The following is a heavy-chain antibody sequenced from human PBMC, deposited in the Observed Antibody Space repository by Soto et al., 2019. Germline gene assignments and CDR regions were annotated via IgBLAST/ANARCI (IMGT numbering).Heavy chain of an antibody. CDR2: INPNSGGT. CDR3: ARVKRGYSYGGDAFDI. V-gene: IGHV1-2*04. D-gene: IGHD5-18*01. CDR1: GYTFTGYY. J-gene: IGHJ3*02. Sequence: ASVKVSCKASGYTFTGYYMHWVRQAPGQGLEWMGWINPNSGGTNYAQKFQGWVTMTRDTSISTAYMELSRLRSDDTAVYYCARVKRGYSYGGDAFDIWGQGTMVTVSS.